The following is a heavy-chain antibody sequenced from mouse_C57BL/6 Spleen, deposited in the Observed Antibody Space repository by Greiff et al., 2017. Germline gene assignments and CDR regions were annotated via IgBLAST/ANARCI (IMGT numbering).Heavy chain of an antibody. V-gene: IGHV5-16*01. CDR1: GFTFSDYY. D-gene: IGHD6-2*01. CDR3: ARGLYYYAMDY. CDR2: INYDGSST. Sequence: EVKVVESEGGLVQPGSSMKLSCTASGFTFSDYYMAWVRQVPEKGLEWVANINYDGSSTYYLDSLQSRFIISRDNAKNILYLQMSSLKSEDTATYYCARGLYYYAMDYWGQGTSVTVSS. J-gene: IGHJ4*01.